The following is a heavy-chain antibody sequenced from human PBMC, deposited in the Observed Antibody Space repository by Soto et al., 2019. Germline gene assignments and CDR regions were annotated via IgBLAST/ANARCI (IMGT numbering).Heavy chain of an antibody. CDR2: ISSTTNYI. J-gene: IGHJ4*02. CDR1: GFTFTRYS. V-gene: IGHV3-21*01. CDR3: ARESEDLTSNFDY. Sequence: EVQLVESGGCLVKPGGSLRLSCAASGFTFTRYSMNWVRKAPGKGLEWVSSISSTTNYIYYADSMKGRFTVSRDNAKNSVYLDMNSLSAEDTAVYYCARESEDLTSNFDYWGQGTLVTVSS.